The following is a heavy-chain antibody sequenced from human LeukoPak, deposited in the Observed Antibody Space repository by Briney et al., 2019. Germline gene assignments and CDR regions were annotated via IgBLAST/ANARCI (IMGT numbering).Heavy chain of an antibody. J-gene: IGHJ6*03. D-gene: IGHD6-6*01. CDR3: ARGGLYSSSSEYYYYYMDV. Sequence: ASVKVSCKASGGTFSSYAISWVRQAPGQGLEWMGGIIPIFGTANYAQKFQGRVTITTDESTSTAYMELSSLRSEDTAVYYCARGGLYSSSSEYYYYYMDVWGKGTTVTVSS. CDR2: IIPIFGTA. V-gene: IGHV1-69*05. CDR1: GGTFSSYA.